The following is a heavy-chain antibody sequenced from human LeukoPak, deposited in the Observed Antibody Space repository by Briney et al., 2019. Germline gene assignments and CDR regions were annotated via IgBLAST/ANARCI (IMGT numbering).Heavy chain of an antibody. V-gene: IGHV3-7*01. CDR1: RFTLSNYW. CDR3: ARQRGSGCLDY. CDR2: IKQDGSET. D-gene: IGHD6-19*01. J-gene: IGHJ4*02. Sequence: GGSLRLSCAASRFTLSNYWMSWVRQAPGKGLEWVTNIKQDGSETYYVDSVKGRFTISRDNAKNSLSLQMNSLRAEDTAVYYCARQRGSGCLDYWGQGTLVTVSS.